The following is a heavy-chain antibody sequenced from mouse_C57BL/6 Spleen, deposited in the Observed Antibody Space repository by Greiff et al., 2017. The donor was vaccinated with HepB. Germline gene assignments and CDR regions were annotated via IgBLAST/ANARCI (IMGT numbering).Heavy chain of an antibody. D-gene: IGHD2-2*01. J-gene: IGHJ2*01. Sequence: VQLQQPGAELVKPGASVKLSCKASGYTFTSYWMHSVKQRPGQGLEWIGMIHPNSGSTNYNEKFKSKATLTVDKSSSTAYMQLSSLTSEDSAVYYCARGSTMVTTVDYWGQGTTLTVSS. V-gene: IGHV1-64*01. CDR1: GYTFTSYW. CDR3: ARGSTMVTTVDY. CDR2: IHPNSGST.